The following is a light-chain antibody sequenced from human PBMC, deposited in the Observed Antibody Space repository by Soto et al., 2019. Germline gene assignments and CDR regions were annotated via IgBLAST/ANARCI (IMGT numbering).Light chain of an antibody. Sequence: DIQMTQSPSTLSASIGDTVTITCRSSQSVRRWLAWYQQKPGQAPNLLIGDAYSLQSGVPSRFSGSGSATEFPLTITSLHPDDSANYYCQQDDSFWTFGQGTKVEIK. J-gene: IGKJ1*01. CDR1: QSVRRW. CDR3: QQDDSFWT. V-gene: IGKV1-5*01. CDR2: DAY.